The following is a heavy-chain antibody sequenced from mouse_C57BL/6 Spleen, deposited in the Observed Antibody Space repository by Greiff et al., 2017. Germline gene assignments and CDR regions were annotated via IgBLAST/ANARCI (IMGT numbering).Heavy chain of an antibody. CDR1: GFTFSDYG. J-gene: IGHJ1*03. Sequence: EVKLVESGGGLVKPGGSLKLSCAASGFTFSDYGMHWVRQAPEKGLEWVAYISSGSSTISYADTVKGRFTISRDNAKNTLFLQMTSLRSEDTAMYYCAREGSHWYFDVWGTGTTVTVSS. V-gene: IGHV5-17*01. CDR3: AREGSHWYFDV. CDR2: ISSGSSTI.